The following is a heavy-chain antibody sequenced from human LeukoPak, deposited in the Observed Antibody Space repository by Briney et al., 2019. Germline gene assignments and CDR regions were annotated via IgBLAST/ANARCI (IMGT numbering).Heavy chain of an antibody. V-gene: IGHV1-69*13. CDR3: ARGRGATRESWFDP. CDR1: GGTFSSYA. CDR2: IIPIFGTA. J-gene: IGHJ5*02. Sequence: ASVKVSCKASGGTFSSYAISWVRQAPGQGLEWMGGIIPIFGTANYAQKFQGRVTITADESTSTAYMELSSLRSEDTAVYYCARGRGATRESWFDPWGQGTLVTVSS. D-gene: IGHD1-26*01.